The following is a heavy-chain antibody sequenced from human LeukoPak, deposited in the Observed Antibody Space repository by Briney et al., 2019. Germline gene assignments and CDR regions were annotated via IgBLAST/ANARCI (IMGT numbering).Heavy chain of an antibody. J-gene: IGHJ4*02. CDR2: ISWNSGSI. V-gene: IGHV3-9*01. Sequence: GGSLRLSCAASGFTFDDYALHWVRQAPGKGLEWVSGISWNSGSIDYADSVKGRFTISRDNAKNSLYLQMSSLRVEDTALYYCAKGSSLVPQYYFDYWGQGTLVSVSS. D-gene: IGHD3-16*01. CDR1: GFTFDDYA. CDR3: AKGSSLVPQYYFDY.